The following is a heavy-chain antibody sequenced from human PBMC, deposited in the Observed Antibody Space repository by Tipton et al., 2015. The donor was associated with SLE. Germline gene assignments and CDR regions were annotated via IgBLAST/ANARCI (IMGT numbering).Heavy chain of an antibody. D-gene: IGHD3-22*01. CDR1: GFTFSYYS. J-gene: IGHJ4*02. V-gene: IGHV3-48*01. CDR2: ISSSGSPI. Sequence: SLRLSCAASGFTFSYYSMNWVRQAPGKGLEWVSYISSSGSPIYYADSVKGRFTISRDNSKNTLYLQMNSLRAEDTAVYYCAKAKGMIVVVITPHFDYWGQGTLVTVSS. CDR3: AKAKGMIVVVITPHFDY.